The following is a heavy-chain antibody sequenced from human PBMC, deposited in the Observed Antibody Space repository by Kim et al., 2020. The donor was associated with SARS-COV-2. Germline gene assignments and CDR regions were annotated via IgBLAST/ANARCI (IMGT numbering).Heavy chain of an antibody. D-gene: IGHD3-10*01. Sequence: SETLSLTCTVSDGSISTNTYYWGWVRQPPGRSLEWIGSSHYSGGTFYNPSLKSRATISTDTSKSQFTLKLHSVTAADTAVYYCARLSTYGFFFFDPWGQG. CDR3: ARLSTYGFFFFDP. CDR2: SHYSGGT. V-gene: IGHV4-39*01. CDR1: DGSISTNTYY. J-gene: IGHJ5*02.